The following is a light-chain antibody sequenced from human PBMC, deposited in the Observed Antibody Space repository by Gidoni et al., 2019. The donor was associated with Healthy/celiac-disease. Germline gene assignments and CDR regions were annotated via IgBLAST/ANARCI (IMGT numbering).Light chain of an antibody. J-gene: IGKJ2*04. Sequence: EIVLTQSPATLSLSPGERATLPCRASQSVSSYLAWYQQKTGQAPRLLIYDASNRATGIPARFSSSGSGTDFTLTISSLEPEDFAVYYCQQRSNWPGSFGQGTKLEIK. CDR3: QQRSNWPGS. CDR1: QSVSSY. CDR2: DAS. V-gene: IGKV3-11*01.